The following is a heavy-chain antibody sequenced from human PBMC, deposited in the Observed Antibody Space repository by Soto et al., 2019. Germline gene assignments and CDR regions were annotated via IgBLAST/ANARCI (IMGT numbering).Heavy chain of an antibody. Sequence: SVNGSCKASGYVFTDYYINLVRQAPGQGLEWMGWINPNSGGTNYAQKFQGRVTMTTDTSITTDYMELSGMRTDDTAVYYCSRPYCGSNSCHNWFDPWGQGTLVTVSS. CDR1: GYVFTDYY. CDR2: INPNSGGT. CDR3: SRPYCGSNSCHNWFDP. D-gene: IGHD2-2*01. J-gene: IGHJ5*02. V-gene: IGHV1-2*02.